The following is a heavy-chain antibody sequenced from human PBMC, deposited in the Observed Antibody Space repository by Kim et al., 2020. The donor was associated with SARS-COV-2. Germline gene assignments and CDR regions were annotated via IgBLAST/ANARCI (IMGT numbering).Heavy chain of an antibody. V-gene: IGHV3-33*01. CDR2: IWYDGSNK. CDR1: GFTFSTYG. J-gene: IGHJ6*02. CDR3: ARGFDYGGTSGMDV. Sequence: GGSLRLSCETSGFTFSTYGMHWVRQAPGKGLEWVAVIWYDGSNKYYADSVKGRFTISRDNTKNTLYLQMSSLRAEDTAVYYCARGFDYGGTSGMDVWGQGTTVTVSS. D-gene: IGHD4-17*01.